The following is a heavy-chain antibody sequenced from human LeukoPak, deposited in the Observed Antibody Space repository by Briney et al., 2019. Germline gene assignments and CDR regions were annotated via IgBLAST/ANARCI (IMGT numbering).Heavy chain of an antibody. Sequence: GRSLRLSCAASGFTFSNYALHWVRQAPGKGLEWVAVISYDDTNKYYVDSVKGRFTISRDNSKNTLYLQMNSLRAEDTAVYYCAKLFTTVTTNPKDVWGRGTTVTVSS. CDR1: GFTFSNYA. J-gene: IGHJ6*04. V-gene: IGHV3-30*04. D-gene: IGHD4-17*01. CDR2: ISYDDTNK. CDR3: AKLFTTVTTNPKDV.